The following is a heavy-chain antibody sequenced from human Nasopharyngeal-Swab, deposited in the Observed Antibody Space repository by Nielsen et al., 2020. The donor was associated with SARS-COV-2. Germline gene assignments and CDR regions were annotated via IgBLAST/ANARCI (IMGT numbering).Heavy chain of an antibody. CDR3: AREFQWRGILTGPTTNWFDP. Sequence: SVKVSCKASGYTFPSYHMHWVRQAPGQGLVWMGIINPSGGSTRYAQKFQGRVTMTRDTSTSTVYMELSRLRSEDTAVYYFAREFQWRGILTGPTTNWFDPWGQGTLVTVSS. CDR2: INPSGGST. CDR1: GYTFPSYH. D-gene: IGHD3-9*01. J-gene: IGHJ5*02. V-gene: IGHV1-46*01.